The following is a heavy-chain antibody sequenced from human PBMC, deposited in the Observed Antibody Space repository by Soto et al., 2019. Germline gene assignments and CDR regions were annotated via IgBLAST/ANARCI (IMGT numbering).Heavy chain of an antibody. V-gene: IGHV4-34*01. CDR2: INHSGST. Sequence: SETLSLTCAVYGGSFSGYYWSWIRQPPGKGLEWIGEINHSGSTNYNPSLKSRVTISVVTSKNQFSLTLSSVTAADTAVYYCARVRVDGSAPHYEGMGVWGQGTKVTVS. D-gene: IGHD6-19*01. CDR3: ARVRVDGSAPHYEGMGV. CDR1: GGSFSGYY. J-gene: IGHJ6*02.